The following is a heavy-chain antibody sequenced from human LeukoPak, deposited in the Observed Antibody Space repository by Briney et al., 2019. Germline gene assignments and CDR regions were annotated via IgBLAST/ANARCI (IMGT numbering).Heavy chain of an antibody. CDR3: AREYQQTTVPEGMDV. Sequence: SETLSLTCTVSGGSISSSSYYWGWIRQPPGKGLEWIGSIYYSGTTNYNPSLKSRVTISVDTSKNQFSLQLRSVTAADTAVYYCAREYQQTTVPEGMDVWGQGTTVTVYS. D-gene: IGHD4-17*01. V-gene: IGHV4-39*07. J-gene: IGHJ6*02. CDR2: IYYSGTT. CDR1: GGSISSSSYY.